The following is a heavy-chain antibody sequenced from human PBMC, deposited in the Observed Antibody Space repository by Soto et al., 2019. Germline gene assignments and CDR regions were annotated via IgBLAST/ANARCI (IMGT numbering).Heavy chain of an antibody. CDR1: GGSISSYY. J-gene: IGHJ5*02. V-gene: IGHV4-59*01. CDR3: ARERAVAGTLFWFDP. D-gene: IGHD6-19*01. CDR2: IYYSGST. Sequence: SETLSLTCTVSGGSISSYYWSWIRQPPGKGLEWIGYIYYSGSTNYNPSLKSRVTISVDTSKNQFSLKLSSATAADTAVYYCARERAVAGTLFWFDPWGQGTLVTVSS.